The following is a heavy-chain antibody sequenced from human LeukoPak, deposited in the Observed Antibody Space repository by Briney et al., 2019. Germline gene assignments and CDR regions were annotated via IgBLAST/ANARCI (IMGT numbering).Heavy chain of an antibody. D-gene: IGHD3-22*01. V-gene: IGHV3-53*01. CDR2: IYSGGST. CDR1: GFTVSSNY. CDR3: ARDLGQYYDTSDNWFDP. Sequence: GGSLRLSCAASGFTVSSNYMSWVRQAPGKGLVWVSIIYSGGSTFYADSVKGRFTISRDNAKNTLNLQMNSLRAEDTAVYYCARDLGQYYDTSDNWFDPWGQGTLVTVSS. J-gene: IGHJ5*02.